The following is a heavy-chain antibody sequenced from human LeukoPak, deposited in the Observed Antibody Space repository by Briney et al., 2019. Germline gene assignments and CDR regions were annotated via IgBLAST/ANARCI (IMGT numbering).Heavy chain of an antibody. CDR1: GFTFRDHA. CDR3: ARGPIQLWIHNAMDF. CDR2: IRSKAYRGTT. Sequence: GGSLRLSCTTSGFTFRDHAMSWVRQAPGKGLEWVGFIRSKAYRGTTEYAASVKGRFTISRDDSTSIAYPQMNSLKTDDTAVYYCARGPIQLWIHNAMDFWGQGTTVTVSS. J-gene: IGHJ6*02. V-gene: IGHV3-49*04. D-gene: IGHD5-18*01.